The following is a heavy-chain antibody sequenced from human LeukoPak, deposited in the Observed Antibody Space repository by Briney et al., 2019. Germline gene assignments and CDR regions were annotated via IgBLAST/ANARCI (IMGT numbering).Heavy chain of an antibody. D-gene: IGHD6-6*01. V-gene: IGHV3-21*01. CDR2: ISSSSSYI. J-gene: IGHJ4*02. CDR3: ATFPGYSSSSGVY. Sequence: GGSLRLSCAASGFTFSSYSMNWVRQAPGKGLEWVSSISSSSSYIYYADSVKGRFTISRDNAKNSLYLQMNSLRAEDTAVYYCATFPGYSSSSGVYWGQGTLVTVSS. CDR1: GFTFSSYS.